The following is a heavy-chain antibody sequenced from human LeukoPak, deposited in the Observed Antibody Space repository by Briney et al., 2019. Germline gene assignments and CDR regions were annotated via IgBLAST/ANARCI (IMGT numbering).Heavy chain of an antibody. J-gene: IGHJ3*02. CDR3: ARESIGDFWSGSGAFDI. Sequence: SETLSLTCTVSGGSISSYYWSWIRQPAGKGLEWIGLIYTSGSTNYNPSLKSRVTMSVDTSKNQFSLKLSSVTAADTAVYYCARESIGDFWSGSGAFDIWGQGTMVTVSS. CDR2: IYTSGST. CDR1: GGSISSYY. V-gene: IGHV4-4*07. D-gene: IGHD3-3*01.